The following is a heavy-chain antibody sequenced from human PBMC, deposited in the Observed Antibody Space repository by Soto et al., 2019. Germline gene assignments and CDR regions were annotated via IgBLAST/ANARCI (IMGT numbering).Heavy chain of an antibody. CDR1: EFSFSRYW. Sequence: EVQLVESGGGLVQPGGSLRLSCAASEFSFSRYWMHWVRQAPGKGLVWVSRVDSDGSDKIYADSVKGRFTISRDNAKNTLYLQLTGVRDEDTAVYYCARGGLDHDFDIWGQGTMVTVSS. J-gene: IGHJ3*02. V-gene: IGHV3-74*01. CDR2: VDSDGSDK. D-gene: IGHD3-16*01. CDR3: ARGGLDHDFDI.